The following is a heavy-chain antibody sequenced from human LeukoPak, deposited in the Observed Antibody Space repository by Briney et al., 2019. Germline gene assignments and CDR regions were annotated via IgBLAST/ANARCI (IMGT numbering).Heavy chain of an antibody. CDR3: ARLQGRGDNYLDY. CDR2: VSYSGCS. V-gene: IGHV4-59*08. CDR1: GGSISNYY. D-gene: IGHD7-27*01. Sequence: KSSETLSLTCTVSGGSISNYYWSWIRQPPGKRLEWIGYVSYSGCSSSNPSLESRVTISVDMSKNQFSLRLSSVTASDTAMYYCARLQGRGDNYLDYWGQGTLVTVSS. J-gene: IGHJ4*02.